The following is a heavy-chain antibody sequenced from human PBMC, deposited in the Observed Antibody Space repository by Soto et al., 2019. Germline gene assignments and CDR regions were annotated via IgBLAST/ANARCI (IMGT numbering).Heavy chain of an antibody. D-gene: IGHD1-26*01. V-gene: IGHV3-23*01. Sequence: EVQLLESGGGLVQPGGSLRLSCAASGFTFSSYAMSWVRQAPGKGLEWVSAISGSGGSTYYADSVKGRFTISRDNSKNTLYLQMNSQRADDRAVYYWVKEVEAIFRGRLHKWGQETLVTVSP. J-gene: IGHJ4*02. CDR3: VKEVEAIFRGRLHK. CDR2: ISGSGGST. CDR1: GFTFSSYA.